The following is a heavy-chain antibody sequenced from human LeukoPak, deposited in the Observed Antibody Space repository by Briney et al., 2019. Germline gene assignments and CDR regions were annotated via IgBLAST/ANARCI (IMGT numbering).Heavy chain of an antibody. CDR3: ATGKAPGRDYYDFYWYFDL. V-gene: IGHV1-3*01. CDR2: INGGLENT. Sequence: ASVKVSCKASGYTFTNYAIHWVRQAPGQSLEWMGQINGGLENTKYSQRFLGRVTITRDISANTAYMELSSLTSEDTAVYYCATGKAPGRDYYDFYWYFDLWGRGTLVTVSS. J-gene: IGHJ2*01. CDR1: GYTFTNYA. D-gene: IGHD3-22*01.